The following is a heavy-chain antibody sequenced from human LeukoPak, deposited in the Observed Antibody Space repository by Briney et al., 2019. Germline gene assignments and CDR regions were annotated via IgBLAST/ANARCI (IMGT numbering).Heavy chain of an antibody. CDR3: ARLVTRDLTGYLRTDYFDH. CDR2: IKQDGSEK. V-gene: IGHV3-7*01. Sequence: GGSLRLSCAASGFTFSSYWMSWVRQAPGKGLEWVANIKQDGSEKYYVDSVKGRFTISRDNAKNSLYLQMNSLRAEDTAVYYCARLVTRDLTGYLRTDYFDHWGQGTLVTVSS. D-gene: IGHD3-9*01. CDR1: GFTFSSYW. J-gene: IGHJ4*02.